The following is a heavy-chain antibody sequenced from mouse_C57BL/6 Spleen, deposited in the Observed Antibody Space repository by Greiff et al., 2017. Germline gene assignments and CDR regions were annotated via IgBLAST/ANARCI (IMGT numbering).Heavy chain of an antibody. Sequence: VQLKESGAELVKPGASVKLSCTASGFNIKDYYMHWVKQRTEQCLEWIGRIDPEDGETKYAPKFQGKAPITADTSSNTAYLPLSSLTSEDTAVYYCAETAQAEGFAYWGQGTLVTVSA. CDR2: IDPEDGET. CDR3: AETAQAEGFAY. D-gene: IGHD3-2*02. J-gene: IGHJ3*01. CDR1: GFNIKDYY. V-gene: IGHV14-2*01.